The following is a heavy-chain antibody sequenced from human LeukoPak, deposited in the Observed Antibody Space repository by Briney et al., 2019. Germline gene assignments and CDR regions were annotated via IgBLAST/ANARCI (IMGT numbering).Heavy chain of an antibody. V-gene: IGHV5-51*01. CDR3: ARTKGYYYYYMDV. CDR1: GYSFTSYW. CDR2: IYPGDSDT. Sequence: GESLKISCKGSGYSFTSYWIGWVRQIPGKGLGWMGIIYPGDSDTRYSPSFQGQVTISADKSISTAYLQWSSLKASDTAMYYCARTKGYYYYYMDVWGKGTTVTVSS. J-gene: IGHJ6*03.